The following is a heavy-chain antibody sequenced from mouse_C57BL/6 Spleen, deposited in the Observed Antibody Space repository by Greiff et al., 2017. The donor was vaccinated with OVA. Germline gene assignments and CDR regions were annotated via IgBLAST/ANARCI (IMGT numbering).Heavy chain of an antibody. V-gene: IGHV1-72*01. D-gene: IGHD1-1*01. Sequence: QVQLQQPGAELVKPGASVKLSCKASGYTFTSYWMHWVKQRPGRGLEWIGRIDPNSGGTKYNEKFKSKATLTVDKPSSTAYMQLSSLTSEDSAVDYCARYYGSSYGDAMDYWGQGTSVTVSS. J-gene: IGHJ4*01. CDR1: GYTFTSYW. CDR2: IDPNSGGT. CDR3: ARYYGSSYGDAMDY.